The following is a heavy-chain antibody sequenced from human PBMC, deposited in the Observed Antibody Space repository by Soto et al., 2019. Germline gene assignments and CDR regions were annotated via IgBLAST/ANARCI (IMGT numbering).Heavy chain of an antibody. D-gene: IGHD1-1*01. Sequence: GGSLRLSCAVSGFICSSYDMSWVRRAPGKGLEWVSTILVGGSTHYEDAVKGRFTISRDTSKNTVYLQMNSLTAGDTAVYYCAKATATSGGAFEIYGQGTMVTVSS. CDR2: ILVGGST. CDR1: GFICSSYD. V-gene: IGHV3-23*01. CDR3: AKATATSGGAFEI. J-gene: IGHJ3*02.